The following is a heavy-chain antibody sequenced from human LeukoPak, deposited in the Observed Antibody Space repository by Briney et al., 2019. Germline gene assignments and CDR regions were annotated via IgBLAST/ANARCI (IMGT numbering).Heavy chain of an antibody. CDR3: AKGKVPAAASIETYYFDY. CDR1: GFTFSSYG. V-gene: IGHV3-30*18. J-gene: IGHJ4*02. Sequence: GGSLRLSCAASGFTFSSYGMHWVRQAPGKGLEWVAVISYDGSNKYYADSVKGRFTISRDNSKNTLYLQMNSLRAEDTAVYYCAKGKVPAAASIETYYFDYWGQGTLVTVSS. D-gene: IGHD6-13*01. CDR2: ISYDGSNK.